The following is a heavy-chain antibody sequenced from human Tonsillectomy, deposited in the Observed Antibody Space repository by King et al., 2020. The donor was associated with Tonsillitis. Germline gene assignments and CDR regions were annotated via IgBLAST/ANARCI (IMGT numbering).Heavy chain of an antibody. CDR1: GYTLIGYY. V-gene: IGHV1-2*02. CDR3: ARDSPLWGFDH. CDR2: INPNSGGT. D-gene: IGHD2/OR15-2a*01. J-gene: IGHJ4*02. Sequence: VQLVESGAEGKKPGASVRVSCKASGYTLIGYYMNWLRQAPGQGLEWMGWINPNSGGTNYAQKFQGRVNMTRDTSTNTAYMEVRSLRSDDTAVYFCARDSPLWGFDHWGQGTLVTVSS.